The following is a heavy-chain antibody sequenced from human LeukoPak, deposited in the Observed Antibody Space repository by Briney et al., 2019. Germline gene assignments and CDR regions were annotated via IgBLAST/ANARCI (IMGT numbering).Heavy chain of an antibody. D-gene: IGHD3-22*01. J-gene: IGHJ3*02. V-gene: IGHV3-23*01. Sequence: GGSLRLSCAASGFTFSSYAMSWVRQAPGKGLEWVSAISGSGGSTYYADSVKGRFTISRGNSKNTLYLQMNSLRAEDTAVYYCAKDYYDSSGYVPPDAFDIWGQGTMVTVSS. CDR2: ISGSGGST. CDR3: AKDYYDSSGYVPPDAFDI. CDR1: GFTFSSYA.